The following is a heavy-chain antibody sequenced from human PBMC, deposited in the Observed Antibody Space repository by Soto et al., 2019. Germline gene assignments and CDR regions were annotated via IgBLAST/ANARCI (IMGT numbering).Heavy chain of an antibody. V-gene: IGHV4-59*01. D-gene: IGHD3-22*01. CDR1: GGSISSYY. Sequence: SETLSLTCTVSGGSISSYYWSWIRQPPGKGLEWIGYIYYSGGTNYNPSLKSRVTISVDTSKNQFSLKLRSVTAADTAVYYCARDGYYYDSSGYQRVYYFDYWGQGTLVTVSS. J-gene: IGHJ4*02. CDR3: ARDGYYYDSSGYQRVYYFDY. CDR2: IYYSGGT.